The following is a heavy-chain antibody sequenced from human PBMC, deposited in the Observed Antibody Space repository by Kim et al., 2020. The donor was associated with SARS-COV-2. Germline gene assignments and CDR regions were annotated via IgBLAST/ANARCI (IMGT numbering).Heavy chain of an antibody. V-gene: IGHV4-61*01. D-gene: IGHD3-22*01. CDR3: ARAQPYYYDSSGYSPPAYYFDY. CDR1: GGSVSSGSYY. Sequence: SETLSLTFTVSGGSVSSGSYYWSWIRQPPGKGLEWIGYIYYSGSTNYNPSLKSRVTISVDTSKNQFSLKLSSVTAADTAVYYCARAQPYYYDSSGYSPPAYYFDYWGQGTLVTVSS. CDR2: IYYSGST. J-gene: IGHJ4*02.